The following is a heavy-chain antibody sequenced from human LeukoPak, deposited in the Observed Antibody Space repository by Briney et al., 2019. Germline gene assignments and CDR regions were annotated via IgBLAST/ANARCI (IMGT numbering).Heavy chain of an antibody. CDR1: GFSLITSGTR. V-gene: IGHV2-70*04. J-gene: IGHJ4*02. Sequence: SGPTLVNLTQTLTLTCSFSGFSLITSGTRVSWIRQPPGKALEWLARIDWGDAKFYSTSLKTRLTISKDTSKNQVVLTMTNMHPEDTATYYCARILNRSGWFFDYWGQGTLVTVSS. D-gene: IGHD6-19*01. CDR3: ARILNRSGWFFDY. CDR2: IDWGDAK.